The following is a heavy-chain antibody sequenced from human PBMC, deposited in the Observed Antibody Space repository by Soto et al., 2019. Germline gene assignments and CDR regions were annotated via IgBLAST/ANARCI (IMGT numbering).Heavy chain of an antibody. V-gene: IGHV4-61*01. J-gene: IGHJ6*02. CDR3: AREGTSGPYYYYAMDV. D-gene: IGHD1-1*01. CDR2: IYYTGST. CDR1: GGSVSSGSYY. Sequence: QVQLQESGPGLVKPSETLSLTCTVSGGSVSSGSYYWSWIRQPPGKGLEWIGYIYYTGSTNYKPSLKRRATLSVDTSKNQFSLTLGSVTAADTAVYYCAREGTSGPYYYYAMDVWGQGTTVTVSS.